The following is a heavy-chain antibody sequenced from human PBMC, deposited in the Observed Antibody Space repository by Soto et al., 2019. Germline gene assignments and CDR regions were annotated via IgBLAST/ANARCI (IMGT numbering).Heavy chain of an antibody. D-gene: IGHD2-15*01. CDR1: GFTFSNYA. V-gene: IGHV3-23*01. J-gene: IGHJ6*01. CDR2: ISGRGGST. Sequence: GGSLRLSCTASGFTFSNYAMSRVRQAPDKGLEWVSAISGRGGSTYYADSVKGRFTISRDNSKNMLFLQMNSLRAEDTALYYCPKDSRASTSLYSYCSGLGVWGKASRVTVYS. CDR3: PKDSRASTSLYSYCSGLGV.